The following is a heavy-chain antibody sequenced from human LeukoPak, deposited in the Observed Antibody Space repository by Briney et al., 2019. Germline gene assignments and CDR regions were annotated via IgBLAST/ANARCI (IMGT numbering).Heavy chain of an antibody. CDR2: ISGSGGST. D-gene: IGHD3-10*01. V-gene: IGHV3-23*01. CDR1: GFTFSSYA. Sequence: PGGSLRLSCAASGFTFSSYAMSWVRQAPGKGLEWVSAISGSGGSTYYADSVKGRFTISRDNSKNTLYLQMNSRRAEDTAVYYCAKQYPWFGELLYLDYWGQGTLVTVSS. J-gene: IGHJ4*02. CDR3: AKQYPWFGELLYLDY.